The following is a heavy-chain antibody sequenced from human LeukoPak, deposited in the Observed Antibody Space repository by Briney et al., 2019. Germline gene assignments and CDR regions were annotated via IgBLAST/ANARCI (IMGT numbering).Heavy chain of an antibody. J-gene: IGHJ4*02. CDR2: LRGDGST. V-gene: IGHV3-23*01. CDR1: GFTFSGYA. D-gene: IGHD3-16*01. Sequence: GGSLRLSCVASGFTFSGYAMSWVRQAPARGLEWVASLRGDGSTFYADSVKGRFTLSRDESRNTVYLQLTYLRVEDTAVYYCAKASWVSSADAVLWGQGTPVTVSS. CDR3: AKASWVSSADAVL.